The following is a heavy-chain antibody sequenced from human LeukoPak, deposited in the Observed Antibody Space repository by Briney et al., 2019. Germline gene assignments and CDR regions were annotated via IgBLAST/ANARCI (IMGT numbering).Heavy chain of an antibody. Sequence: QPGGSLRLSCAASGFTFSDYEMTWVRQAPGKGLEWLSYISSGGSSIYYADSVKGRFTISRDNAKNSLTLQMNSLRAEDTAVYFCARNLVQLWSFDYWGQGTLVTVSS. CDR3: ARNLVQLWSFDY. D-gene: IGHD5-18*01. CDR1: GFTFSDYE. CDR2: ISSGGSSI. J-gene: IGHJ4*02. V-gene: IGHV3-48*03.